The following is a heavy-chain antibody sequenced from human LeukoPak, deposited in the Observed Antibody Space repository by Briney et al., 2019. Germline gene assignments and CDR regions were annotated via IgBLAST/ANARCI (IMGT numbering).Heavy chain of an antibody. J-gene: IGHJ4*02. CDR3: ARSWFGDLYYFDY. V-gene: IGHV3-21*01. Sequence: GSLRLSCAASGFTFTSYSMNCVRDAPGKGRECVSYISSSSSYIYYADSVKSRFTISRDNAKNSLYLQMNSLIAEDTAVYYCARSWFGDLYYFDYWGQGTLVTVSS. D-gene: IGHD3-10*01. CDR1: GFTFTSYS. CDR2: ISSSSSYI.